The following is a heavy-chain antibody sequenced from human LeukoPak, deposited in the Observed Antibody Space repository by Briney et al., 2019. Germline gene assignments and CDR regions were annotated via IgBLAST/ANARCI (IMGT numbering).Heavy chain of an antibody. D-gene: IGHD3-10*01. Sequence: ASVRVSCKASGGTFSSYAISWVRQAPGQGLEWMGRITPILGIANYAQKFQGRVTITADKSTSTAYMELSSLRSEDTAVYYCARERVGSRYFDYWGQGTLVTVSS. V-gene: IGHV1-69*04. CDR2: ITPILGIA. CDR3: ARERVGSRYFDY. CDR1: GGTFSSYA. J-gene: IGHJ4*02.